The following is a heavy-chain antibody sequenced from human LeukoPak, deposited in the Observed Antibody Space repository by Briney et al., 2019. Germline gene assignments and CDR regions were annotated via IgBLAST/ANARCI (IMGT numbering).Heavy chain of an antibody. Sequence: ASVKVSCKASGYTFTGYYMHWVRQAPGQGLEWMGRINPNSGGTNYAQKFQGRVTMTRDTSISTAYMELSRLRSDDTAVYYCARDVDIVVRNWLDPWGQGTLVTVSS. CDR3: ARDVDIVVRNWLDP. CDR1: GYTFTGYY. CDR2: INPNSGGT. D-gene: IGHD2-2*03. J-gene: IGHJ5*02. V-gene: IGHV1-2*06.